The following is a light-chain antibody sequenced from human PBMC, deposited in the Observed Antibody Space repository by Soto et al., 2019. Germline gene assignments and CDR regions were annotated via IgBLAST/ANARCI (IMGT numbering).Light chain of an antibody. CDR3: QVWDFTSAVV. CDR2: GDS. Sequence: SYELTQPPSVSVAPGQTARITCGGTNIGSKSVHWYQQKPGQAPVLVVYGDSDRPSGIPERFSGSNSGNTATLTISRVEAEDEADYYCQVWDFTSAVVFGGGTKVTVL. CDR1: NIGSKS. V-gene: IGLV3-21*02. J-gene: IGLJ2*01.